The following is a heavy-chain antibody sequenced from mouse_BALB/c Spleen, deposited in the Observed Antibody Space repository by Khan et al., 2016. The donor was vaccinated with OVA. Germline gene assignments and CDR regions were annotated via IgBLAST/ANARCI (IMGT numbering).Heavy chain of an antibody. CDR1: GFTFSTFA. J-gene: IGHJ3*01. V-gene: IGHV5-9-3*01. D-gene: IGHD2-1*01. Sequence: EVELVESGGGLVKPGGSLKLSCAVSGFTFSTFAMSWVRQTPEKRLEWVATISSDGDYTFYPDIVTGRFTISRDNAKNTLYLQMSSLRSEDTAMYYCARSPYGNFAYWGHGTLVTVSA. CDR3: ARSPYGNFAY. CDR2: ISSDGDYT.